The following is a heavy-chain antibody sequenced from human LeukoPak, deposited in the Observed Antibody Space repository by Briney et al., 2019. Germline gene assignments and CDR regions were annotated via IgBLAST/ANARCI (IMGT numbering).Heavy chain of an antibody. D-gene: IGHD6-13*01. V-gene: IGHV3-11*01. Sequence: GGSLRLPCAASGFTFSDYYMSWIRQAPGKGLEWVSYISSSGSTIYYADSVKGRFTISRDNSKNTVFLQMNSLRPEDTAVYYCAFARAGILAAAFDYWGQGTLVTVSS. CDR2: ISSSGSTI. J-gene: IGHJ4*02. CDR1: GFTFSDYY. CDR3: AFARAGILAAAFDY.